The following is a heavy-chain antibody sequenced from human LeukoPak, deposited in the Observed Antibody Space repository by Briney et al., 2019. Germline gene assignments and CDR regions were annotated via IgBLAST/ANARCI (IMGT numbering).Heavy chain of an antibody. CDR2: IYSGGST. CDR1: GCTVSSNY. J-gene: IGHJ6*02. Sequence: GGSLRLSCAASGCTVSSNYMSWVRQAPGKGLEWVSVIYSGGSTYYADSVKGRFTISRDNSKNTLYLQMNSLRAEDTAVYYCARSVAMDPGYYGMDVWGQGTTVTVSS. V-gene: IGHV3-66*01. CDR3: ARSVAMDPGYYGMDV. D-gene: IGHD5-18*01.